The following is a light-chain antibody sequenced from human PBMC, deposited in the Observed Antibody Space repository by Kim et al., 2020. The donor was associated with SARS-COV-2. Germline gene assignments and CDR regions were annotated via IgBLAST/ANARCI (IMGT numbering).Light chain of an antibody. J-gene: IGLJ3*02. CDR2: GKY. CDR3: NSRDSSGDHVV. CDR1: SLRNYY. Sequence: SSELTQDPAVSVALGQTVRLTCQGDSLRNYYATWYQQRPGQAPVLVLYGKYNRPSGIPDRFSGSASGNTASLTITGAQAEDEADYYCNSRDSSGDHVVFGGGTQMNV. V-gene: IGLV3-19*01.